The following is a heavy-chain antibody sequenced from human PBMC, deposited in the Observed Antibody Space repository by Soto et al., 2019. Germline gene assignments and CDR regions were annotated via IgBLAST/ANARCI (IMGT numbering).Heavy chain of an antibody. J-gene: IGHJ5*02. CDR3: AKGGESSQWFGP. Sequence: QVQLQESGPGLVKPSQTLSLTCTVSGGSITTTASYWSWIRQHPEKGLEWIGYISYSGVTNYSPSLSSRVSISADTSKNQFSLKMSSLTAADTAVYYCAKGGESSQWFGPWGRGTLVVVSS. CDR1: GGSITTTASY. CDR2: ISYSGVT. V-gene: IGHV4-31*03.